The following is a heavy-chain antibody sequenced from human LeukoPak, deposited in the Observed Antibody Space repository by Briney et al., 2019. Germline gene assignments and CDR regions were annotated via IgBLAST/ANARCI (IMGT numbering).Heavy chain of an antibody. J-gene: IGHJ1*01. CDR2: ISSSGSTI. D-gene: IGHD1-26*01. V-gene: IGHV3-48*04. CDR1: GFTFSSYS. CDR3: ARTKWQLPWA. Sequence: PGGSLRLSCAASGFTFSSYSMNWVRQAPGKGLEWVSHISSSGSTITYADSVKGRFTVSRVNTKNSLYLQMNSLRADDTAIYYCARTKWQLPWAWGQGTLVTVSS.